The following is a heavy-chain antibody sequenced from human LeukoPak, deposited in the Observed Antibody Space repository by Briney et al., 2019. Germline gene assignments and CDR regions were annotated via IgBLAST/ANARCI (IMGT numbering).Heavy chain of an antibody. Sequence: LETPSLTRAVYGGSFSGYYWSWIRHPPGKGLEWIWEINHSGSTNYTPSLKSRVTISVDTSKNQFSLKLSSVTAADTAVYYCARGRGSSSWYRGVFFDYWGQGTLVTVSS. CDR2: INHSGST. CDR1: GGSFSGYY. J-gene: IGHJ4*02. V-gene: IGHV4-34*01. CDR3: ARGRGSSSWYRGVFFDY. D-gene: IGHD6-13*01.